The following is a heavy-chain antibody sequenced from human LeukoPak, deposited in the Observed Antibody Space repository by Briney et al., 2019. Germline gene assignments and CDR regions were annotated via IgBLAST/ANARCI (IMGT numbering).Heavy chain of an antibody. CDR2: ISYDGSNK. V-gene: IGHV3-30*04. CDR1: GFTFSSYA. J-gene: IGHJ4*02. D-gene: IGHD6-19*01. CDR3: ARLKAGAGPHYYFDY. Sequence: GGSLRLSCGASGFTFSSYAMHWVRQAPGKGLEWVAVISYDGSNKDYADSVKGRFTISRDDSKNTLFLQMNSLRIDDAAVYYCARLKAGAGPHYYFDYWGQGPLVTVSS.